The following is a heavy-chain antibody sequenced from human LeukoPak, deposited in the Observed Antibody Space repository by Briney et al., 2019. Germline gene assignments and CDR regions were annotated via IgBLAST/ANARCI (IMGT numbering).Heavy chain of an antibody. CDR1: GYTFTSYG. V-gene: IGHV1-18*01. D-gene: IGHD3-10*01. CDR3: ARISRVRGDFNYFDY. CDR2: ISAYNGNT. J-gene: IGHJ4*02. Sequence: ASVKVSCKASGYTFTSYGISWVRQAPGQGLEWMGWISAYNGNTNYAQKLQGRVTMTTDTSTSTAYMELRRLRSDDTAVYYCARISRVRGDFNYFDYWGQGTLVTVSS.